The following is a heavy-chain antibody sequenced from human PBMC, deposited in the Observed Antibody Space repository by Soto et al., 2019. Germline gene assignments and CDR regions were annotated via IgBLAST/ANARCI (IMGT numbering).Heavy chain of an antibody. CDR2: NYYSGRP. CDR1: GGSMSSGDDY. D-gene: IGHD3-9*01. Sequence: TLSLTCTFSGGSMSSGDDYWCWIRQPAGKGLEWIVYNYYSGRPYSNPSLKSRVTISVDTPKNPFSLKRRSVTAADTAVYDCARDAYYGIWTGIILPYGMDVSGQGTTGSVSS. CDR3: ARDAYYGIWTGIILPYGMDV. V-gene: IGHV4-30-4*08. J-gene: IGHJ6*02.